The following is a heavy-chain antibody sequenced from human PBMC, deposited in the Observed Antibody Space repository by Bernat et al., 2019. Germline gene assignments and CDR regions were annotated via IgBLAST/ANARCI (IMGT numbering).Heavy chain of an antibody. D-gene: IGHD3-22*01. Sequence: EVQLVESGGGLVQPGGSLRLSCAASGFTFSSYWMHWVRQAPGKGLVWVSRINSDGSSTSYADSVKGRFTISRDNAKNTLYLQMHSLRAEDTAVYYCARGGSYYDSSGYYSTPDYWGQGTLVTVSS. CDR3: ARGGSYYDSSGYYSTPDY. J-gene: IGHJ4*02. CDR1: GFTFSSYW. V-gene: IGHV3-74*01. CDR2: INSDGSST.